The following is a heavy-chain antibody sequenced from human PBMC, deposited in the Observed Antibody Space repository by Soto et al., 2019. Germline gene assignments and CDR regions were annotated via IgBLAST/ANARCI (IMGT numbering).Heavy chain of an antibody. CDR3: ARDILGYCTNCECYGYYHYGLDV. CDR1: GGSISSGGYY. D-gene: IGHD2-8*01. Sequence: SETLSLTCTVSGGSISSGGYYWSGIRQHPGKGLEWIGYIYYSGSTYYNPSLKSRVTISVDTSKNQFSLKLSSVTAADTAVYYCARDILGYCTNCECYGYYHYGLDVWSQGTTVTVSS. J-gene: IGHJ6*02. CDR2: IYYSGST. V-gene: IGHV4-31*03.